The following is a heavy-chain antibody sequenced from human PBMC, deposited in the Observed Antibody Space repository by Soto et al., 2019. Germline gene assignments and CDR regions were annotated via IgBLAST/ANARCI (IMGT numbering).Heavy chain of an antibody. J-gene: IGHJ6*02. Sequence: VQLQESGPGLVKPSETLSLTCTVSGGSISSYYWSWIRQPPGKGLEWIGYIYYSGSTNYNPSLKSRVTISVDTSKNQFSLKLSSVTAADTAVYYCASNFYGSGDDYYGMDVWGQGTTVTVSS. CDR1: GGSISSYY. V-gene: IGHV4-59*01. CDR3: ASNFYGSGDDYYGMDV. D-gene: IGHD3-10*01. CDR2: IYYSGST.